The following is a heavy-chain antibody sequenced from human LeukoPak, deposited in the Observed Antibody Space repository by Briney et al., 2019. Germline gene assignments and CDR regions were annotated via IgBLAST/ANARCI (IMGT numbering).Heavy chain of an antibody. Sequence: PGGSLRLSCAASGFTFSNYAMSWVRQAPGKGLEWVSTLSNTGTDTYYAVSVKGRFTISRDNYENTLFLQMNYVRAEDTAIYYCAKVPYSDYGSGRPPFMDVWGQGTTVAVSS. CDR2: LSNTGTDT. CDR3: AKVPYSDYGSGRPPFMDV. CDR1: GFTFSNYA. J-gene: IGHJ6*02. V-gene: IGHV3-23*01. D-gene: IGHD3-10*01.